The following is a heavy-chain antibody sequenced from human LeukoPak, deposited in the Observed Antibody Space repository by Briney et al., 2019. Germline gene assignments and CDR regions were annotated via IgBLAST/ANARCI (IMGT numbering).Heavy chain of an antibody. CDR3: ATAVAGPYYYYYGMDV. J-gene: IGHJ6*02. D-gene: IGHD6-19*01. Sequence: PGGSLRLSCAASGFTFSSYAMSRVRQAPGRGLEWVSAISGSGGSTYYADSVKGRFTISRDNSKNTLYLQMNSLRAEDTAVYYCATAVAGPYYYYYGMDVWGQGTTVTVSS. CDR1: GFTFSSYA. V-gene: IGHV3-23*01. CDR2: ISGSGGST.